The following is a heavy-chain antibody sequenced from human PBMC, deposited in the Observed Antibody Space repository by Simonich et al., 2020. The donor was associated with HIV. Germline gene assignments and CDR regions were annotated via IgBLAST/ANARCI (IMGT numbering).Heavy chain of an antibody. V-gene: IGHV3-23*04. J-gene: IGHJ3*02. CDR1: GFTFNNYA. Sequence: EVQLVESGGGLVQPGGSLRLSCAATGFTFNNYAMSWVRQAPGKGLEWVSGISRTGHNTYYADSVKGRFTISRDSSKNTLYLEMNSLRAEDTAKHYCARDMNLPKSYYDRNDYYDAFDIWGQGTMVTVSS. CDR3: ARDMNLPKSYYDRNDYYDAFDI. D-gene: IGHD3-22*01. CDR2: ISRTGHNT.